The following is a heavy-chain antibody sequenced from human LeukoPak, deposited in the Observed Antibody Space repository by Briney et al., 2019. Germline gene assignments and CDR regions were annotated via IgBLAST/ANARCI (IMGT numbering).Heavy chain of an antibody. CDR2: VSGSGAST. D-gene: IGHD6-19*01. J-gene: IGHJ4*02. V-gene: IGHV3-23*01. Sequence: GGSLRLSCAASGFTFSSYAMNWVRQAPGKGLEWVSTVSGSGASTYYANSVKGRLTISRDNSKNTLYLQMNSLRAEDTAIYYCAYEGGSVAQDYWGQGTLVSVSS. CDR1: GFTFSSYA. CDR3: AYEGGSVAQDY.